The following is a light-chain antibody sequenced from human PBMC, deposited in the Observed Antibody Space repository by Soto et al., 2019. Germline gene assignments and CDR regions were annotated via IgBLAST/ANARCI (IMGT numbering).Light chain of an antibody. Sequence: EIVMTQSPATLSVSPGERATLSCRASQSVSSNLAWYQQKPGQAPRLLTYGASTRATGIPARFSGSGSGTEFTFTISSLQSEDFAVYYCQQYNNWPPFTFGHGTRLVIK. CDR2: GAS. J-gene: IGKJ5*01. CDR1: QSVSSN. CDR3: QQYNNWPPFT. V-gene: IGKV3-15*01.